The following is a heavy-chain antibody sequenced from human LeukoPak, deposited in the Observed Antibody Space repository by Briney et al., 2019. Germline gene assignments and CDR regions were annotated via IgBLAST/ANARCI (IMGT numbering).Heavy chain of an antibody. J-gene: IGHJ3*02. Sequence: PGGSLRFSCAASRFTFSNYGVNWVRQAPGKGLEWVSSISSSSSYIYYADSVKGRFTISRDNAKNSLYLQMNSLRAEDTAVYYCARGDYGDYVNAFDIWGQGTMVTVSS. CDR3: ARGDYGDYVNAFDI. CDR2: ISSSSSYI. V-gene: IGHV3-21*06. CDR1: RFTFSNYG. D-gene: IGHD4-17*01.